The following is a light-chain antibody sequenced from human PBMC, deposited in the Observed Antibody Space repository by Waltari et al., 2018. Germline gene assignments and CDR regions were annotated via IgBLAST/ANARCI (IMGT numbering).Light chain of an antibody. V-gene: IGLV2-14*03. CDR1: STDVGGYNY. CDR3: SSYSPSTTLGI. CDR2: NVN. Sequence: QSALTQPASVSGSPGQSITISCTGTSTDVGGYNYVSWYQQHPGKAPTLRIYNVNHRRSGLSNRFSGSKSGNTASLTISGLQDEDEADYYCSSYSPSTTLGIFGGGTRLTFL. J-gene: IGLJ2*01.